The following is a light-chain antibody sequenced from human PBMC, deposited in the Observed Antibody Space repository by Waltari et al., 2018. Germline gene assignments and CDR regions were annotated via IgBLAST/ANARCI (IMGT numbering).Light chain of an antibody. CDR2: GAS. V-gene: IGKV1-6*01. J-gene: IGKJ4*01. Sequence: AIQVAQSPASLSASVGDTVTIPCRTSQGIRRDLGWYQQKSGRAPALLIYGASILQTGVPSRFNGSGSGTDFYLTISGLLPEDFATYYCLQDFTYPLTFGGGTKVDI. CDR3: LQDFTYPLT. CDR1: QGIRRD.